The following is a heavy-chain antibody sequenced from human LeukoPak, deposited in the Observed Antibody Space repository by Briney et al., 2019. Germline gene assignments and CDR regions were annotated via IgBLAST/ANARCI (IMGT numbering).Heavy chain of an antibody. CDR1: GFTFSSYA. D-gene: IGHD3-10*01. Sequence: PGGSLRLSCAASGFTFSSYAMSWVRQAPGKGLEWVSAISGSGGSTYYADSVKGRFTISRHNSKNTLYLQMNSLRAEDTAVYYCARGGSGKKYGMDVWGQGTTVTVSS. CDR2: ISGSGGST. CDR3: ARGGSGKKYGMDV. J-gene: IGHJ6*02. V-gene: IGHV3-23*01.